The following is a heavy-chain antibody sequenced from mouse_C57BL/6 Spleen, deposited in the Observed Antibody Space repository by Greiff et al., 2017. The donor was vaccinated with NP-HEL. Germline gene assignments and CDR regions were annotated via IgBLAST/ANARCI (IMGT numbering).Heavy chain of an antibody. CDR3: AREGEYYYYNAMDY. D-gene: IGHD1-1*01. Sequence: EVQVVESGGGLVKPGGSLKLSCAASGFTFSDYGMHWVRQAPEKGLEWVAYISSGSSTIYYADTVKGRFTISRDNAKNTLFLQMTSLRSEDTAMYYCAREGEYYYYNAMDYWGQGTSVTVSS. V-gene: IGHV5-17*01. CDR1: GFTFSDYG. J-gene: IGHJ4*01. CDR2: ISSGSSTI.